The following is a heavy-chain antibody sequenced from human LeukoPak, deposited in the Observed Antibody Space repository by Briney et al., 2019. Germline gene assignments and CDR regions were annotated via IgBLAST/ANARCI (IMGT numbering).Heavy chain of an antibody. CDR2: ISGSGGST. Sequence: GGSLRLSCAASGFTFSSYAMSWVRQAPGKGLEWVSAISGSGGSTYYADSVKGRFTISRDNSKNTLYLQMNSLRAEDAAVYYCAKGGSYYYDSSGYYGYWGQGTLVTVSS. CDR1: GFTFSSYA. D-gene: IGHD3-22*01. CDR3: AKGGSYYYDSSGYYGY. V-gene: IGHV3-23*01. J-gene: IGHJ4*02.